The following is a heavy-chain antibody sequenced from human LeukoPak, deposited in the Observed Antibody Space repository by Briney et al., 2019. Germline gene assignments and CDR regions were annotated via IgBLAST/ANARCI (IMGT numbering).Heavy chain of an antibody. CDR1: GGSISSSSDY. CDR2: IYHSGST. CDR3: ARVEGYSYGSSGWFDP. Sequence: SETLSLTCTVSGGSISSSSDYWGWIRQPPGTGLEWIGEIYHSGSTNYNPSLKSRVTISVDKSKNQFSLKLSSVTAADTAVYYCARVEGYSYGSSGWFDPWGQGTLVTVSS. J-gene: IGHJ5*02. V-gene: IGHV4-39*07. D-gene: IGHD5-18*01.